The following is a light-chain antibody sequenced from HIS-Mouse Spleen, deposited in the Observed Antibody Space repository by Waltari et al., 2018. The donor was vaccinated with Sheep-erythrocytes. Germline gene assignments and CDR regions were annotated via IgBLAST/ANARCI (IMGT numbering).Light chain of an antibody. J-gene: IGLJ1*01. CDR2: DVS. Sequence: DSGPKLMIYDVSKRPSGVPDRFSGSKSGNTASLTISGLQAEDEADYYCCSYAGSYNYVFGTGTKVTVL. CDR3: CSYAGSYNYV. V-gene: IGLV2-11*01.